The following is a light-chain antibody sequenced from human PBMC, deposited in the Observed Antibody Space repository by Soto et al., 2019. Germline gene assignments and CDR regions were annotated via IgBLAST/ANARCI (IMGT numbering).Light chain of an antibody. CDR3: LQYNGYYRT. Sequence: DIQMTQSPSTLSGSVGDTVTLTCRASQTISGWLAWYQQRPGKAPNLLIFDASTLESGVPSRFSGSGSGTTFTLTISSLQSDDFATYYCLQYNGYYRTFGQGTKVDIK. CDR2: DAS. V-gene: IGKV1-5*01. CDR1: QTISGW. J-gene: IGKJ1*01.